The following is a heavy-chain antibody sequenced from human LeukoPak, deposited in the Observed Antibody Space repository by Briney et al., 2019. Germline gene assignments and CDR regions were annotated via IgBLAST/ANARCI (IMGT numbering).Heavy chain of an antibody. J-gene: IGHJ4*02. CDR3: ARALVGGSDY. CDR1: GFTFSSYE. CDR2: ISSSGSTI. V-gene: IGHV3-48*03. Sequence: GGSLRLSCAASGFTFSSYEMNWVRQAPGKGLEWVSYISSSGSTIYYADSVKGRFTISRDNAKNSLYLQMNSLRAEDTAVYYCARALVGGSDYWGQGTLVTVSS. D-gene: IGHD1-26*01.